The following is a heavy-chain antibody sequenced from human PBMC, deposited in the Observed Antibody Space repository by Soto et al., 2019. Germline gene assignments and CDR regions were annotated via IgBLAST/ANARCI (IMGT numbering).Heavy chain of an antibody. D-gene: IGHD2-15*01. CDR3: ATEGCSGGSCYPRY. CDR1: GFTFSSYG. CDR2: ISYDGSNK. J-gene: IGHJ4*02. V-gene: IGHV3-30*03. Sequence: QVQLVESGGGVVQPGRSLRLSCAASGFTFSSYGMHWVRQAPGKGLEWVAVISYDGSNKYYADSVKGRFTISRDNSKNTLYLEMNSLRAEDTAVYYCATEGCSGGSCYPRYWGQGTLVTVSS.